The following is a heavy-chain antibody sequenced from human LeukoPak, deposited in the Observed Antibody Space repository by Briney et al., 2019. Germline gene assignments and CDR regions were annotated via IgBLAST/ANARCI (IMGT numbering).Heavy chain of an antibody. V-gene: IGHV1-45*02. J-gene: IGHJ4*02. D-gene: IGHD3-10*01. Sequence: VASVKVSCKASGYTFTYRYLHWVRQAPGQALEWMGWITPFNGNTNYAQKFQDRVTITRDRSMSTAYMELSSLRSEDTAVYYCARGFYYGSGIPRNDYWGQGTLVTVSS. CDR2: ITPFNGNT. CDR1: GYTFTYRY. CDR3: ARGFYYGSGIPRNDY.